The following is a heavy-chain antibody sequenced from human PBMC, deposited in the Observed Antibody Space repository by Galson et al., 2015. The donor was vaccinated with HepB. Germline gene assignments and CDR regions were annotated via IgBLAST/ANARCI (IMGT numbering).Heavy chain of an antibody. Sequence: SETLSLTCAVYGGSFSGYYWSWIRQPPGKGLEWIGEINHSGSTNYNPSLRSRVTISVDTSKNQFSLKLSSVTAADTAVYYCAARVVVTAIYAFDIWGQGTMVTVSS. J-gene: IGHJ3*02. CDR2: INHSGST. CDR1: GGSFSGYY. D-gene: IGHD2-21*02. CDR3: AARVVVTAIYAFDI. V-gene: IGHV4-34*01.